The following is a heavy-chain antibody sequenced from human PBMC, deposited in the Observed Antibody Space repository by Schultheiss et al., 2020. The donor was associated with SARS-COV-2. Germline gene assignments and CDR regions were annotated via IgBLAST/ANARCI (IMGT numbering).Heavy chain of an antibody. J-gene: IGHJ4*02. CDR1: GYTFTSYG. Sequence: ASVKVSCKASGYTFTSYGISWVRQAPGQGLEWMGWISAYNGNTNYAQKLQGRVTMTTDTSTSTAYMELSRLTSDDTALYFCARGHTVRANDYWGQGTLVTVSS. CDR2: ISAYNGNT. D-gene: IGHD3-10*01. CDR3: ARGHTVRANDY. V-gene: IGHV1-18*04.